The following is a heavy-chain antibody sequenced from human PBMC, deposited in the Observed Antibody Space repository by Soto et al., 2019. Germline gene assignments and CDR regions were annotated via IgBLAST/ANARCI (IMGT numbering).Heavy chain of an antibody. D-gene: IGHD6-13*01. V-gene: IGHV3-30*03. Sequence: QVQLVESGGGVVQPGRSLRLSCAASGFTFSSYGMQWVRQSPGEGPEWVAIVANDGSNQYYAESVKGRFTISRDTSKTTVFLEMDSLRPEDTAVYYCARSSGGSSWYPTESWGQGTLVTVSS. CDR2: VANDGSNQ. J-gene: IGHJ5*02. CDR3: ARSSGGSSWYPTES. CDR1: GFTFSSYG.